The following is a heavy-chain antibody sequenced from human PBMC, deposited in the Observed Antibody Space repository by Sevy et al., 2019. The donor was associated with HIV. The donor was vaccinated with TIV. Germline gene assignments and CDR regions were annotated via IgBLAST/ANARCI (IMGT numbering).Heavy chain of an antibody. CDR2: IKLDGSEK. V-gene: IGHV3-7*03. J-gene: IGHJ6*02. CDR1: GITFSNYW. CDR3: ARDCSSTSCLWGLDV. Sequence: GGSLRLSCAASGITFSNYWMSWVRQAPGKGLEWVANIKLDGSEKYYVDSVKGRFTISRDNAKNSLYLQMNSLRAEDTALYYCARDCSSTSCLWGLDVWGQGITVTVSS. D-gene: IGHD2-2*01.